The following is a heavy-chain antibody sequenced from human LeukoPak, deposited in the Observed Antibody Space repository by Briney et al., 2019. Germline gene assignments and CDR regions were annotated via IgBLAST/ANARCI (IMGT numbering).Heavy chain of an antibody. CDR2: ISSSSSYI. CDR3: ARQPLNCSSASCHAFDI. J-gene: IGHJ3*02. CDR1: GFTFSSYS. Sequence: GGSLRLSCAASGFTFSSYSMNWVRQAPGKGLEWVSSISSSSSYIYYADSVKGRFTISRDNAKNSLYLQMNSLRAEDTAVYYCARQPLNCSSASCHAFDIWGQGTMVTVSS. V-gene: IGHV3-21*01. D-gene: IGHD2-2*01.